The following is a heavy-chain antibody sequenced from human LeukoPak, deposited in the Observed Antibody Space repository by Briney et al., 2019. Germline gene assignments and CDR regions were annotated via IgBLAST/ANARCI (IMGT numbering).Heavy chain of an antibody. Sequence: GGSLRLSCAASRFTFSIYAMSWVRRAPGKGLEWVSVIGGSGGSTHYADSVKGRFTISRDNSKKTLYLQMNSLRAEDTAVYYCAKDLGFSSSSIFDYWGQGTLVTVSS. D-gene: IGHD6-6*01. V-gene: IGHV3-23*01. CDR2: IGGSGGST. CDR3: AKDLGFSSSSIFDY. J-gene: IGHJ4*02. CDR1: RFTFSIYA.